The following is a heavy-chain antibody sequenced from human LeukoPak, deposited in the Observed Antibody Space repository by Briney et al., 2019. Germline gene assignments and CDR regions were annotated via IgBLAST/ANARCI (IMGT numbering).Heavy chain of an antibody. D-gene: IGHD1-1*01. Sequence: GGSLRLSCAASGFTFSSYGMHWVRQAPGKGLEWVAVISYDGGNKYYADSVEGRFTISRDNSKNTLYLQMNSLRAEDTAVYYCAKGNEPLYYYYGMDVWGQGTTVTVSS. CDR2: ISYDGGNK. CDR3: AKGNEPLYYYYGMDV. CDR1: GFTFSSYG. J-gene: IGHJ6*02. V-gene: IGHV3-30*18.